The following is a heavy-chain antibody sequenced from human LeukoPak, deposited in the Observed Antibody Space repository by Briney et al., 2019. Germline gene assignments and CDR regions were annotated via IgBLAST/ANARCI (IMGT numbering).Heavy chain of an antibody. V-gene: IGHV3-21*01. Sequence: GGSLRLSCAASGFTFSSYSMNWVRQAPGKGLEWVSSISSSSSYIYYADSVKGRFTISRDNAKNSLYLQMNSLRAEDTAVYYCARGWEPYDHYYFDYWGQGTLVTVSS. CDR2: ISSSSSYI. CDR1: GFTFSSYS. J-gene: IGHJ4*02. CDR3: ARGWEPYDHYYFDY. D-gene: IGHD1-26*01.